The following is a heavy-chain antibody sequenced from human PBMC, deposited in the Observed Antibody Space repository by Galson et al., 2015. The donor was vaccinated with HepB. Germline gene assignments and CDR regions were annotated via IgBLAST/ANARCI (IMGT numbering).Heavy chain of an antibody. Sequence: SLRLSCAASGFTFNSYNMHWVRQAPGKGLEWVSYITSSSSGKTYAESVRSRFTVSRDNAKNSLYLQMNGLRAEDTAVYYCARGGMTLLDYWGQGTLVTVSS. V-gene: IGHV3-48*04. CDR1: GFTFNSYN. CDR2: ITSSSSGK. J-gene: IGHJ4*02. CDR3: ARGGMTLLDY. D-gene: IGHD3-16*01.